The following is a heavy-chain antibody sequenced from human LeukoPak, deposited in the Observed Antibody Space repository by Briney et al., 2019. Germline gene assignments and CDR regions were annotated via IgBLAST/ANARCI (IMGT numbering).Heavy chain of an antibody. CDR1: GGSISRYY. V-gene: IGHV4-59*01. D-gene: IGHD5-24*01. J-gene: IGHJ2*01. CDR3: ARRGRDGYNSLWYFDL. CDR2: IYYSGST. Sequence: SETLSLTCAVSGGSISRYYWSWIRQPPGKGLEWIGYIYYSGSTNYNPSLKSRVTISVDTSKNQFSLKLNSVTAADTAVYYCARRGRDGYNSLWYFDLWGRGTLVTVSS.